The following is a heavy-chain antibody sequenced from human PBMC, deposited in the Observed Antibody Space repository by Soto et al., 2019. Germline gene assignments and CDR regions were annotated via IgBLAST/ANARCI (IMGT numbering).Heavy chain of an antibody. V-gene: IGHV4-31*03. J-gene: IGHJ6*02. CDR2: IYYSGST. CDR1: GGSISSGGYY. D-gene: IGHD3-16*01. Sequence: SETLSLTCTVSGGSISSGGYYWSWIRQHPGKGLEWIGYIYYSGSTYYNPSLKSRVTISVDTSKNQFSLKLSSVTAADTAVYYCARDPLRGGYGMDVWGQGTTVTVSS. CDR3: ARDPLRGGYGMDV.